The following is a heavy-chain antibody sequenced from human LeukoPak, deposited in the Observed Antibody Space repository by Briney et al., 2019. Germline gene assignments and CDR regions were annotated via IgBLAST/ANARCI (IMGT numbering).Heavy chain of an antibody. CDR1: GGSISSSSYY. V-gene: IGHV4-39*01. J-gene: IGHJ4*02. Sequence: PSETLSLTCTVSGGSISSSSYYWGWIRQPPGKGLEWIGSMYYSGNAYHNPSLKSRVTISVDTSKNQLSLKLSSVTAADTAVYYCARVGADTAMVHFDYWGQGTLVTVSS. D-gene: IGHD5-18*01. CDR3: ARVGADTAMVHFDY. CDR2: MYYSGNA.